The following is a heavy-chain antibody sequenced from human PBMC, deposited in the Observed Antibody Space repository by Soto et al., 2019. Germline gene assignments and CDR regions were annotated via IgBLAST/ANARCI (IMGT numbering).Heavy chain of an antibody. V-gene: IGHV1-18*04. CDR3: ARVTYNIYPFDY. CDR2: ISSYNGNT. CDR1: GYTHYTYG. J-gene: IGHJ4*02. D-gene: IGHD3-9*01. Sequence: ASVTVSCQASGYTHYTYGISWVRQAPGQGLEWMGWISSYNGNTNYAQKFQGRVTMTTDTSTSTAYMELRSLRSDDTAVYYCARVTYNIYPFDYWGQGSLVTVSS.